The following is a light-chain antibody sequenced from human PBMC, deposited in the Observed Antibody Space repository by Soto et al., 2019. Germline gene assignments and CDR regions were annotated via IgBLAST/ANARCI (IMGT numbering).Light chain of an antibody. J-gene: IGKJ4*01. CDR2: LGS. CDR3: MQALQTPRT. Sequence: DIVMTQSPLSLPVTPGEPASISCRSSQSLLHSNGYNYLDWYLQKPGQSPQLLIYLGSNRASGVPDRFSGSGSGTDFTLKISRVEAEDVRVYYCMQALQTPRTFGGGTKVEIK. V-gene: IGKV2-28*01. CDR1: QSLLHSNGYNY.